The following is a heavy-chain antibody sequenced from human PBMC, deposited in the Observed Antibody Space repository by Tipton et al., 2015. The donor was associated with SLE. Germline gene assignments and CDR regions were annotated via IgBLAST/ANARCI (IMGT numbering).Heavy chain of an antibody. CDR3: AREVPGGWFGELPNWGDH. Sequence: TLSLTCTVSGGSISSYYWSWIRQPPGKGLEWIGYIYYSGSANYNPSLKSRVTISVDTSKNQFSLKLSSVTAADTAVYYCAREVPGGWFGELPNWGDHRGQGTLVTVSS. CDR2: IYYSGSA. J-gene: IGHJ5*02. V-gene: IGHV4-59*01. D-gene: IGHD3-10*01. CDR1: GGSISSYY.